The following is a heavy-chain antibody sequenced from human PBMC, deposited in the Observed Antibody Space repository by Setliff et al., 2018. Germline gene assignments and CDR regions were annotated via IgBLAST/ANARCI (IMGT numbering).Heavy chain of an antibody. CDR3: AKGRDYGDYYYYYGMDV. CDR2: VRYDGSNK. V-gene: IGHV3-30*02. CDR1: GFTFSDYS. D-gene: IGHD4-17*01. Sequence: GGSLRLSCLASGFTFSDYSIHWVRQAPGEGLEWVAFVRYDGSNKYYADSVKGRFTISRDNSKNTLYLQMNSLRAEDTAVYYCAKGRDYGDYYYYYGMDVWGQGTTVTVSS. J-gene: IGHJ6*02.